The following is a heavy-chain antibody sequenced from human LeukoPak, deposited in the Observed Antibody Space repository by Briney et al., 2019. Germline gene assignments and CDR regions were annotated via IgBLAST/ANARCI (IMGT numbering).Heavy chain of an antibody. Sequence: GGSLRLSCAASGFTFSSYAMSWVRQAPGKGLEWVSAISGSGGSTYYADSVKGRFTISRDNSKNTLYLQMNSLRAEDTAVYYCAKDHRYYDFWSGYYTGMRYFQHWGQGTLVTVSS. CDR1: GFTFSSYA. V-gene: IGHV3-23*01. CDR2: ISGSGGST. D-gene: IGHD3-3*01. J-gene: IGHJ1*01. CDR3: AKDHRYYDFWSGYYTGMRYFQH.